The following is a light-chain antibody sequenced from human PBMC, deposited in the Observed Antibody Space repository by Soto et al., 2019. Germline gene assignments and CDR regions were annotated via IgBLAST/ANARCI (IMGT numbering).Light chain of an antibody. CDR1: QSVSSY. J-gene: IGKJ4*01. CDR2: AAS. CDR3: QQRSNWPLT. Sequence: EIVLTQSPATLSLSPGERATLSCRASQSVSSYLAWYQQKPGQAPSLLIYAASNRATGIPARFSGSGSGTDFTLTISSLEPEDFAVYYCQQRSNWPLTFGGGTKVEI. V-gene: IGKV3-11*01.